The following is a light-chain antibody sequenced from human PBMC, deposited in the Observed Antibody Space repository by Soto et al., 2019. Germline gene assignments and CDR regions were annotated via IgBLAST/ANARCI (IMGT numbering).Light chain of an antibody. CDR2: GAS. Sequence: ETVLTQSPGTPSLSPGERATLSCRASQRISSSSLAWYQQQLSQAPSLRIDGASSRATGIPDSFSGSVSGTDFTLTISRLEPEDFALYYCQQYGSSPPWTFGQGTKVDIK. CDR1: QRISSSS. J-gene: IGKJ1*01. V-gene: IGKV3-20*01. CDR3: QQYGSSPPWT.